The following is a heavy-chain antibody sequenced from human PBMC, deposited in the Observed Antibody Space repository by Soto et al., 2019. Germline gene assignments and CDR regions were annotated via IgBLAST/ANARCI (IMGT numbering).Heavy chain of an antibody. CDR3: ARGYRELYYYAMDV. CDR1: GGTFTNYA. CDR2: IIPFYDKA. Sequence: QVELVQSGVEVKKPGSSLKVSCKASGGTFTNYAFNWVRQAPGQGLAWMGGIIPFYDKANYAEKFLGRVTITADKSTTTAYMELSSLISDDTAVYFCARGYRELYYYAMDVWGRGTPVIVSS. J-gene: IGHJ6*02. V-gene: IGHV1-69*06. D-gene: IGHD3-10*01.